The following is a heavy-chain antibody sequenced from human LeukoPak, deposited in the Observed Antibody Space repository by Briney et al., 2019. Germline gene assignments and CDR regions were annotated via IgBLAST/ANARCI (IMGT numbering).Heavy chain of an antibody. CDR1: GFTFSSYM. Sequence: PGGSLRLSCAASGFTFSSYMMNWVRQAPGKGLEWVSSINSGSTYTYYTESVKGRFTVSRDNAKNSLFLQMNSLRAEDTAIYYCARSLTTLTYEGYWGQGTLVTISS. D-gene: IGHD1-1*01. V-gene: IGHV3-21*01. CDR2: INSGSTYT. J-gene: IGHJ4*02. CDR3: ARSLTTLTYEGY.